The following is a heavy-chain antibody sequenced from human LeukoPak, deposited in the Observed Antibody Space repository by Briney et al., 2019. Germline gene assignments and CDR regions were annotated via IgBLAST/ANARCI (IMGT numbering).Heavy chain of an antibody. CDR3: ARDRLWEGGYFDY. CDR1: GGTFSSYA. D-gene: IGHD1-26*01. CDR2: IIPIFGAA. V-gene: IGHV1-69*05. J-gene: IGHJ4*02. Sequence: ASVKVSCKASGGTFSSYAISWVRQAPGQGLEWMGRIIPIFGAANYAQKFQGRVTITTDESTSTAYMELSSLRSEDTAVYSCARDRLWEGGYFDYWGQGTLVTVSS.